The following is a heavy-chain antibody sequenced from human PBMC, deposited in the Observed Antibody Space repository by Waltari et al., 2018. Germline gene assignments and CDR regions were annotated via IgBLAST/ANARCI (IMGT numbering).Heavy chain of an antibody. Sequence: EVQLVQSGAEVKKPGESLKISCKGSGYSFTSYWIGWVRQMPGKGLEWMGMIYPGDSATRYRPSFQGQVTISADKSISTAYLQWSSLKASDTAMYYCASLTRYGSGSFGYYFDYWGQGTLVTVSS. CDR3: ASLTRYGSGSFGYYFDY. D-gene: IGHD3-10*01. CDR2: IYPGDSAT. V-gene: IGHV5-51*03. J-gene: IGHJ4*02. CDR1: GYSFTSYW.